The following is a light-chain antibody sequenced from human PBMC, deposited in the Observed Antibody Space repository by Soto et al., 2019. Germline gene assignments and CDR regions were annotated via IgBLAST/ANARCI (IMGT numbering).Light chain of an antibody. CDR1: KSNIGAGYY. CDR2: RNH. J-gene: IGLJ3*02. V-gene: IGLV1-40*01. CDR3: QYYDTSVSGAGV. Sequence: QSVLTQPPSASWAPGQWVTSACTGRKSNIGAGYYVHWYQQTPATPPKPLIYRNHYPPSGVPDRFSGSNYGTSASLAITVLQAEDEANNYCQYYDTSVSGAGVFGGGTKLTVL.